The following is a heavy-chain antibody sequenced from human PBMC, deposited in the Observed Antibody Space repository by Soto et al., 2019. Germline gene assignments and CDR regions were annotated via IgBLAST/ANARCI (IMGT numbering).Heavy chain of an antibody. CDR3: ARENYDSSGFSFDY. J-gene: IGHJ4*02. D-gene: IGHD3-22*01. CDR1: GFSVSANY. Sequence: GGSLRLSCVASGFSVSANYMTWMRQAPGKGLEWVSVIHGGGNTYYADSVKGRFTISRDNSKNTLYLQMNSLRAEDTAVYYCARENYDSSGFSFDYWGQGTLVTVSS. CDR2: IHGGGNT. V-gene: IGHV3-66*02.